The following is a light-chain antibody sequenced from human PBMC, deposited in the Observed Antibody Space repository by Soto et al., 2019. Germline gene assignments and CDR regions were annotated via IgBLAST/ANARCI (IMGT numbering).Light chain of an antibody. CDR2: GAS. CDR1: QSVSSSY. J-gene: IGKJ3*01. CDR3: QQYGSSLLT. V-gene: IGKV3-20*01. Sequence: EIVLTQSPGTLSLSPGERATLSCRASQSVSSSYLAWYQQKPGQAPRLLIYGASSRATGIPDRFSGSGSGTDFTLTISRLEPEDFAVNYCQQYGSSLLTFGPGTKVDIK.